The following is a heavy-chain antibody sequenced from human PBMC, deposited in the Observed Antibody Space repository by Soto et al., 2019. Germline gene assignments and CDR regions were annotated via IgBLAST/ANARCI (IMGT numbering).Heavy chain of an antibody. CDR2: IWYDGSNK. Sequence: QVQVVESGGGVVQPGRSLRLSCTASGFTFRSHAMQWVRQAPGKGLEWVAQIWYDGSNKYYADSVKGRFTISRDNSKNTLYVQMDSLRVEDTAVYYCARDGQSLAPYALEVWGQGTSVTVS. D-gene: IGHD6-19*01. CDR3: ARDGQSLAPYALEV. J-gene: IGHJ6*02. V-gene: IGHV3-33*01. CDR1: GFTFRSHA.